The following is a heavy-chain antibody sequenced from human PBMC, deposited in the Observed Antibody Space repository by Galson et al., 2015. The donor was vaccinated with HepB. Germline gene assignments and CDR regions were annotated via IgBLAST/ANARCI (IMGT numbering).Heavy chain of an antibody. CDR1: GFTFSSYS. Sequence: SLRLSCAASGFTFSSYSMNWVRQAPGKGLEWVSSISSSSSYIYYADSVKGRFTISRDNAKNSLYLQMNSLRAEDTAVYYCARVNYYDSSAKAHAFDIWGQGTMVTVSS. D-gene: IGHD3-22*01. J-gene: IGHJ3*02. CDR3: ARVNYYDSSAKAHAFDI. CDR2: ISSSSSYI. V-gene: IGHV3-21*01.